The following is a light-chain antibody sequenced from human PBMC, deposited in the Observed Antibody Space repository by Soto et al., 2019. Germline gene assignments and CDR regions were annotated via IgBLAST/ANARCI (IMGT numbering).Light chain of an antibody. CDR1: QRVSRNY. J-gene: IGKJ4*01. Sequence: EIVLTQSPGTLSLSPGDGATLSCRASQRVSRNYLAWYQQKLGQPPRLLIYGASNRAAGIPDRFSGSGSGTDFTLTITRLETEDFAVYHCQQYSNSPLTFGGGTKVDIK. V-gene: IGKV3-20*01. CDR3: QQYSNSPLT. CDR2: GAS.